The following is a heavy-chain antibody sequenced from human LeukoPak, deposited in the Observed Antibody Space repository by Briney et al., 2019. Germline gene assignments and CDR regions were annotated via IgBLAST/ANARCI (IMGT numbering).Heavy chain of an antibody. CDR1: GYTFTGYY. Sequence: ASVKVSCKASGYTFTGYYMHWVRQAPGQGLEWMGWINPNSGGTNYAQKFQGRVTMTRDTSISTAYMELSRLRSDDTAVYYCARDLKYYYDSSGPWGQGTLVTVSS. J-gene: IGHJ5*02. CDR2: INPNSGGT. V-gene: IGHV1-2*02. D-gene: IGHD3-22*01. CDR3: ARDLKYYYDSSGP.